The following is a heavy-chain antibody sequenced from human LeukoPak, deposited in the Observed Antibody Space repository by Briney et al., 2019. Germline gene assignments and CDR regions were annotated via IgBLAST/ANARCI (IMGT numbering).Heavy chain of an antibody. CDR1: GFTYSSYW. CDR2: IKQDGSEK. Sequence: GGSLRLSCAASGFTYSSYWMSWVRQAPGKGREWVANIKQDGSEKYYVDSEKGRFTISRDNAKNSLYLQMNSLRAEDTAVYYCARVKSSGWYLLGYYYMDVWGKGTTVTVSS. V-gene: IGHV3-7*01. D-gene: IGHD6-19*01. CDR3: ARVKSSGWYLLGYYYMDV. J-gene: IGHJ6*03.